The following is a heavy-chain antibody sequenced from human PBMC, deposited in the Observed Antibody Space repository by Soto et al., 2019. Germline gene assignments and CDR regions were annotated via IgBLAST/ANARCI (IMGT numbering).Heavy chain of an antibody. CDR1: GFTFSSYG. CDR3: AQGEGLWFGGFDP. Sequence: QVQLVESGGGVVQPGRSVRLSCAASGFTFSSYGMHWVRQAPGKGLEWVAVISYDGSNKYYADSVKGRFTISRDNSKNTMYLQMNSLRAEDTAVYYCAQGEGLWFGGFDPWGQGTLVTVSS. CDR2: ISYDGSNK. V-gene: IGHV3-30*18. D-gene: IGHD3-10*01. J-gene: IGHJ5*02.